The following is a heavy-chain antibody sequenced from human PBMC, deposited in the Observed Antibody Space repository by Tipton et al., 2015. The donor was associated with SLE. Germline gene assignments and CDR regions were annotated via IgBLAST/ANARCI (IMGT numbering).Heavy chain of an antibody. D-gene: IGHD1-26*01. CDR3: ARRVGATNNWFDP. J-gene: IGHJ5*02. Sequence: SLRLSCAASGFTFSSYWMSLVRQAPGKGLEWVANIKQDGSEKYYGDSVKGRFTTLRDNAKNSLYLQMNSLRAEDTAVYYCARRVGATNNWFDPWGQGTLVTVSS. CDR1: GFTFSSYW. CDR2: IKQDGSEK. V-gene: IGHV3-7*01.